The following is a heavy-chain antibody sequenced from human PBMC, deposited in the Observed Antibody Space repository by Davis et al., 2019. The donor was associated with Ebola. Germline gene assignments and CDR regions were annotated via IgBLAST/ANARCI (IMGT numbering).Heavy chain of an antibody. V-gene: IGHV1-69*04. J-gene: IGHJ4*02. CDR2: IIPILGIA. CDR3: ARELGLVEDY. CDR1: GYTFTSYA. D-gene: IGHD6-19*01. Sequence: AASVKVSCKASGYTFTSYAMHWVRQAPGQRLEWMGRIIPILGIANYAQKFQGRVTITADKSTSTAYMELSSLRSEDTAVYYCARELGLVEDYWGQGTLVTVSS.